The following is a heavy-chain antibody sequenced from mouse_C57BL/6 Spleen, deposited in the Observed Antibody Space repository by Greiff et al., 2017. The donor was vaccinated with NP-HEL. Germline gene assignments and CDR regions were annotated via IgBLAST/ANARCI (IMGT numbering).Heavy chain of an antibody. D-gene: IGHD1-1*01. V-gene: IGHV14-2*01. CDR3: ARSAATTVVATDWYFDV. Sequence: EVKLVESGAELVKPGASVKLSCTASGFNIKDYYMHWVKQRTEQGLEWIGRIDPEDGETKYAPKFQGKATITADTSSNTAYLQLSSLTSEDTAVYYCARSAATTVVATDWYFDVWGTGTTVTVSS. CDR2: IDPEDGET. J-gene: IGHJ1*03. CDR1: GFNIKDYY.